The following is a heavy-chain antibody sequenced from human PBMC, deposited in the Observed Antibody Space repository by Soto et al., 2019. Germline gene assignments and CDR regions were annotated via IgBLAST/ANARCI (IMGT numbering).Heavy chain of an antibody. CDR3: ARCPLIGSYYSGFDY. CDR1: GYSFTTYW. J-gene: IGHJ4*02. D-gene: IGHD3-22*01. CDR2: IYPGDSDS. Sequence: EVQLVQSGAEVKKPGESLKISCKGSGYSFTTYWIGWVRQMPGKGLEWMGIIYPGDSDSRYSPSFQGQVSISVDKSTSTAYLQWSSLKASDTAMYYCARCPLIGSYYSGFDYWGQGTLVIVSS. V-gene: IGHV5-51*01.